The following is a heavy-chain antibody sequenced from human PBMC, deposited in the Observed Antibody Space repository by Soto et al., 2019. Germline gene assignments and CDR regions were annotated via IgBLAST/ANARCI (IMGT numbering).Heavy chain of an antibody. J-gene: IGHJ3*02. D-gene: IGHD2-15*01. CDR1: GYTFTSYG. Sequence: GASVKVSCKASGYTFTSYGITWVRQAPGQGLEYMGWISAYNGNTNYAQKLQGRVTMTADTSTNTAYMKLRSLRSDDTAVYYCARYCSGGSCDSNTAFDIWGQGTMVTVSS. V-gene: IGHV1-18*01. CDR2: ISAYNGNT. CDR3: ARYCSGGSCDSNTAFDI.